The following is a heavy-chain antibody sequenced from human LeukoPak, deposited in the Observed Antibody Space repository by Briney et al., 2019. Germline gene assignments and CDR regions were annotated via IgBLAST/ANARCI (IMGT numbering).Heavy chain of an antibody. CDR2: ISTSGGYM. CDR3: ARGGNIGYDYNAFDI. CDR1: GFTFSSYE. V-gene: IGHV3-48*03. D-gene: IGHD3-22*01. J-gene: IGHJ3*02. Sequence: GGSLRLSCAASGFTFSSYEMNWVRQAPEKGLEWISYISTSGGYMYADSVKGRFTISRDNAKNSLYLQMNSLRDEDTAVYYCARGGNIGYDYNAFDIWGQGAMVTVSS.